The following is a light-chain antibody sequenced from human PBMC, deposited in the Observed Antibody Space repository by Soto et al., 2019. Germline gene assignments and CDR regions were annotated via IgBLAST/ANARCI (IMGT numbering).Light chain of an antibody. J-gene: IGLJ2*01. CDR2: DNN. V-gene: IGLV1-51*01. CDR3: GTWYSSLPVSVV. Sequence: QSVLTQPPSVSAAPGETVSISCSGGSSNIGSNYVSWYQQLPGAATKLLIYDNNKRPSGIPDRFSGSTSGTSATLGITGLQTGDEADYYCGTWYSSLPVSVVFGGGTKLTVL. CDR1: SSNIGSNY.